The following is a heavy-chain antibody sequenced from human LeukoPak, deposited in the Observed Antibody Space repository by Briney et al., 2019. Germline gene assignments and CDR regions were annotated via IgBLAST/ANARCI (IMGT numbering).Heavy chain of an antibody. V-gene: IGHV4-39*02. D-gene: IGHD1-26*01. CDR2: IYYSDSGTM. Sequence: PSETLSLTCTVSGGSISRSFYYWGWIRQSPGKGLEWIGSIYYSDSGTMYYNPSPKSRVTMSADTSKNQFSLRVSSVTAADTAVYYCARDVPEGALDYWGQGTLVTVSS. CDR1: GGSISRSFYY. J-gene: IGHJ4*02. CDR3: ARDVPEGALDY.